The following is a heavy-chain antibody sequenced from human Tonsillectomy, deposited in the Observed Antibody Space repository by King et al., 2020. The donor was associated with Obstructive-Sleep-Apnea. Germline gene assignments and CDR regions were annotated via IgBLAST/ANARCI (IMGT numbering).Heavy chain of an antibody. V-gene: IGHV1-69*09. CDR2: IIPILGIA. CDR1: GGTFSSYA. Sequence: VQLVESGAEVKKPGSSVKVSCKASGGTFSSYAISWVRQAPGQGLEWMGRIIPILGIANYAQKFQGRVTITADKSTSTAYMELSSLRSEDTAVYYCAGGIVVPAASDYWGQGTLVTVSS. D-gene: IGHD2-2*01. CDR3: AGGIVVPAASDY. J-gene: IGHJ4*02.